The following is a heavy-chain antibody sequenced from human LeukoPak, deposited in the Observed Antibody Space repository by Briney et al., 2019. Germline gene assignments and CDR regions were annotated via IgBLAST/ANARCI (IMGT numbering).Heavy chain of an antibody. CDR3: ARAPMGSRFLFNLILGAFDI. CDR2: INNDGSST. CDR1: GFTFDIYW. J-gene: IGHJ3*02. V-gene: IGHV3-74*01. D-gene: IGHD3-3*01. Sequence: PGGSLRLSCAASGFTFDIYWMHWVRQAPGRGLVWVSRINNDGSSTAYADSVKGRFTISRDNAKNTLYLQMNSLRAEDTAVYYCARAPMGSRFLFNLILGAFDIWGQGTMVTVSS.